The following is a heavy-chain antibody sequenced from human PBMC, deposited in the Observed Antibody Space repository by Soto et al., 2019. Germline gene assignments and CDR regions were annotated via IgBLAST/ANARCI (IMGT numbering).Heavy chain of an antibody. J-gene: IGHJ6*02. CDR3: ARGSGYSSSWDSLRYYGMDV. CDR2: IIPIFGTA. Sequence: QVQLVQSGAEVKKPGSSVKVSCKASGGTFSSYAISWVRQAPGQGLEWMGGIIPIFGTANYAQKFQGRVTITADESTSTAYMELSSLRSEDTAVYYCARGSGYSSSWDSLRYYGMDVWGQGTTVTVSS. D-gene: IGHD6-13*01. V-gene: IGHV1-69*12. CDR1: GGTFSSYA.